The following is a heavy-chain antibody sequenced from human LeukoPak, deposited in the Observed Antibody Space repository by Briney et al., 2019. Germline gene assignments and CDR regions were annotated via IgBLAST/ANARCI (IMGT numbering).Heavy chain of an antibody. CDR3: AGLVGRYSSGLYYYYFDY. Sequence: SGTLSLTCTVSGDSINSLDLWSWVRQPPGKGLEWIGEMYLSGTTHSNPSVKSRVTISIDKSKNQFFLNLSSVTAADTAVYYCAGLVGRYSSGLYYYYFDYWARGPWSPSPQ. D-gene: IGHD3-22*01. CDR2: MYLSGTT. CDR1: GDSINSLDL. V-gene: IGHV4-4*02. J-gene: IGHJ4*02.